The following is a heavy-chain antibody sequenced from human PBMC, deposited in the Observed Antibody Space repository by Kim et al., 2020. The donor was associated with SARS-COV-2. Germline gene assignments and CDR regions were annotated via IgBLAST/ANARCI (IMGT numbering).Heavy chain of an antibody. CDR3: ARDSRDYYDSSGYYYYYFDY. D-gene: IGHD3-22*01. Sequence: RVTISVDTSKNQFSLKLSSVTAADTAVYYCARDSRDYYDSSGYYYYYFDYWGQGTLVTVSS. J-gene: IGHJ4*02. V-gene: IGHV4-31*02.